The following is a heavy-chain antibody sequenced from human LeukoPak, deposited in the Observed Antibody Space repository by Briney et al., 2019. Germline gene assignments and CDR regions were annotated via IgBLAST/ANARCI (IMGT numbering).Heavy chain of an antibody. Sequence: SETLSLTCAVYGGSFSGYYWSWIRQPPGKGLEWIGEINHSGSTNYNPSLKSRVTISVDTSKNQFSLKLSSVTAADTAVYYCARATPESGSDAFDIWGQGTMVTVSS. V-gene: IGHV4-34*01. D-gene: IGHD1-26*01. CDR2: INHSGST. CDR3: ARATPESGSDAFDI. J-gene: IGHJ3*02. CDR1: GGSFSGYY.